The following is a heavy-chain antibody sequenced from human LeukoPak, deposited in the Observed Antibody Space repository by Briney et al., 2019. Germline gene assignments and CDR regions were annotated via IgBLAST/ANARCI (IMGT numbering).Heavy chain of an antibody. CDR3: ASGVIATDAFDI. V-gene: IGHV1-8*03. D-gene: IGHD2/OR15-2a*01. CDR1: GYTFTSYA. CDR2: MNPNSGNT. J-gene: IGHJ3*02. Sequence: VASVKVSCKASGYTFTSYAMNWVRQAPGQGLEWMGWMNPNSGNTGYAQKFQGRVTITRNTSISTAYMELSSLRSEDTAVYYCASGVIATDAFDIWGQGTMVTVSS.